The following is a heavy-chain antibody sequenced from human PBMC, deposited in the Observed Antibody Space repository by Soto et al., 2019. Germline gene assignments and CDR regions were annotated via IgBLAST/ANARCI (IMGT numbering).Heavy chain of an antibody. CDR3: ARDLEYFWSGFYES. V-gene: IGHV3-30*15. Sequence: QVQLVESGGGVVQPGRSLRLSCAASGFTFSNFAMHWVRQAPGKGLEWVAAVSYNGYNKYYADSVKGRFTISKDTSKNTLYLQMSSLSAEDTAVYYCARDLEYFWSGFYESWGQGTLVTVSS. D-gene: IGHD3-3*01. CDR1: GFTFSNFA. CDR2: VSYNGYNK. J-gene: IGHJ4*02.